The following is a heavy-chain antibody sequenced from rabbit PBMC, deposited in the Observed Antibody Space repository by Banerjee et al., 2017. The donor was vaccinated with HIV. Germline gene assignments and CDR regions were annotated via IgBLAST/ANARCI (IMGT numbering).Heavy chain of an antibody. Sequence: QEQLEESGGDLVQPEGSLTLTCKASGLDFSSSYWICWVRQAPGKGLEWIACIVTNSGNTYYASWAKGRFTISKTSSTTVTLQMTSLTAADTATYFCARHDYTVGGGYNLWGPGTLV. CDR3: ARHDYTVGGGYNL. CDR1: GLDFSSSYW. V-gene: IGHV1S45*01. J-gene: IGHJ4*01. CDR2: IVTNSGNT. D-gene: IGHD1-1*01.